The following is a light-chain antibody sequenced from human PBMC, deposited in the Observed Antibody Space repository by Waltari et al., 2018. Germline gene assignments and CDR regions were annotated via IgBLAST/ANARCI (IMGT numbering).Light chain of an antibody. CDR1: QSVNSN. CDR2: GAS. J-gene: IGKJ1*01. V-gene: IGKV3-15*01. Sequence: EIVMTQSPATVSVSPGERVTLSCRASQSVNSNLAWYQQKPGQAPRLLIYGASTRATTLPARCSGSGSGTEFTLTISSLQAEDSAVYYCHQYNNWPPWTFGQGTRVEIK. CDR3: HQYNNWPPWT.